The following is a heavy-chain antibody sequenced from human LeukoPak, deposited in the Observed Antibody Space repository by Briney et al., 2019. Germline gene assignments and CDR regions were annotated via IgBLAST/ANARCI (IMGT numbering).Heavy chain of an antibody. V-gene: IGHV1-69*13. CDR3: ARRAYDYGDYLLSDAFDI. CDR1: GGTISSYT. Sequence: SVKVSCKASGGTISSYTISWVRQAPGQGLQWRGGVIPIFGTANYAQKFQGRVTITADESTSTAYMELSSMRSEDTAVYYCARRAYDYGDYLLSDAFDIWGQGTMVTVAS. J-gene: IGHJ3*02. D-gene: IGHD4-17*01. CDR2: VIPIFGTA.